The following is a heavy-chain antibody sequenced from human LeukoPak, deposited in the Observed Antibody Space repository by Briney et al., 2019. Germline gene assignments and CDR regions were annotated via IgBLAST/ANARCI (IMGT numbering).Heavy chain of an antibody. CDR2: ISGSGNTA. J-gene: IGHJ3*02. CDR1: GFTFSSYA. Sequence: PGGSLRLSCAASGFTFSSYAMSWVRQAPGKGLEWVSAISGSGNTAYYADSVKGRFTISRDNSKKTLYLQMKSLRAEDTAAYYCAKEGAAGPCDAFDIWGQGTMVTVSS. V-gene: IGHV3-23*01. D-gene: IGHD6-13*01. CDR3: AKEGAAGPCDAFDI.